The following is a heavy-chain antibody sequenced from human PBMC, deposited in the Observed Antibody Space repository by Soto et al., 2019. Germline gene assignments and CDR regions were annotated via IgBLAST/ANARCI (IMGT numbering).Heavy chain of an antibody. CDR3: ARGGPLRYFDWSDYGYYGMDV. CDR2: ISAYNGNT. CDR1: GYTFTSYG. V-gene: IGHV1-18*01. J-gene: IGHJ6*02. D-gene: IGHD3-9*01. Sequence: GASVQVSCKASGYTFTSYGISWGRQAPGQGLEWMGWISAYNGNTNYAQKLQGRVTMTTDTATSTAYTELRSLRSDDTAVYYCARGGPLRYFDWSDYGYYGMDVWGQGTTVTVSS.